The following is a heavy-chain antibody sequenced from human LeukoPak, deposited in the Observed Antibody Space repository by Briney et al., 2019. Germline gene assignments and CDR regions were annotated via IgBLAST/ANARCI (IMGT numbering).Heavy chain of an antibody. V-gene: IGHV3-7*04. D-gene: IGHD3-10*01. Sequence: GGSLRLSCAASGFNFNSYWMSWVREAPGKGLECVANIKQDGSEIYFVGSVKGRFTISRDNAKNSLYLQMNSLRGEDTAVHYCARARYGSGGYFFDFWGQGTLVTVSS. CDR2: IKQDGSEI. CDR3: ARARYGSGGYFFDF. J-gene: IGHJ4*02. CDR1: GFNFNSYW.